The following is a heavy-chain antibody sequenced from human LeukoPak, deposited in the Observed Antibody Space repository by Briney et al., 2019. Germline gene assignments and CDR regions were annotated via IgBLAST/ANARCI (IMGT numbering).Heavy chain of an antibody. CDR2: IYHTGST. Sequence: SETLSLTCTVSGGSISTNNWWSWVRQPPGKGLEWIGEIYHTGSTNYSPSLRSRVTMSIDKSNNQFSLNLNSVTAADTAVYYCAKSGDYLWDYWGQGTLVTVSS. J-gene: IGHJ4*02. CDR3: AKSGDYLWDY. D-gene: IGHD3-16*01. V-gene: IGHV4-4*02. CDR1: GGSISTNNW.